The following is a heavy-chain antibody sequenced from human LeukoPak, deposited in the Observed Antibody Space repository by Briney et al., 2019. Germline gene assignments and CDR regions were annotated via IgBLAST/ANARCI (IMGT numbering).Heavy chain of an antibody. CDR1: GFTFSSYA. CDR2: ISGSGGST. V-gene: IGHV3-23*01. Sequence: GSLIISCAASGFTFSSYAMSWVRQAPGKGLEWVSAISGSGGSTYYADSVKGRFTISRDNSKNTLYLQMNSLRAEDTAVYYCAKALRGSTSCFFDEWGQRSLVTVSS. J-gene: IGHJ4*02. D-gene: IGHD2-2*01. CDR3: AKALRGSTSCFFDE.